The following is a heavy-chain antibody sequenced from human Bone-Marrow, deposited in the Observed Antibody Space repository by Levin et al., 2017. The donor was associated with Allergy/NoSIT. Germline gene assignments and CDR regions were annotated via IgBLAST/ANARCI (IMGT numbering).Heavy chain of an antibody. J-gene: IGHJ6*03. Sequence: SETLSLTCTVYGASINSGSNYWSWIRQSPGKGLEWIGYIDYSGSTIYNPSLRSRVTISADTSKNQFSLTLTSVTTADTAVYYCARDLDYYYYMDVWGKGTTVTVSS. CDR1: GASINSGSNY. CDR2: IDYSGST. V-gene: IGHV4-61*01. CDR3: ARDLDYYYYMDV.